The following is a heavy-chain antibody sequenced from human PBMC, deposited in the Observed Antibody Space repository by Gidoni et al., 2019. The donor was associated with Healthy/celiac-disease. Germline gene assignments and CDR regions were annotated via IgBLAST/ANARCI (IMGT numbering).Heavy chain of an antibody. D-gene: IGHD3-3*01. CDR1: GFTFSSYG. J-gene: IGHJ4*02. Sequence: QVQLVESGGGVVQPGRSLRLSCAASGFTFSSYGMHWVRQAPGKGLEWVAVISYDGSNKYYADSVKGRFTISRDNSKNTLYLQMNSRRAEDTAVYYCAKADYDFWSGLDWGQGTLVTVSS. V-gene: IGHV3-30*18. CDR3: AKADYDFWSGLD. CDR2: ISYDGSNK.